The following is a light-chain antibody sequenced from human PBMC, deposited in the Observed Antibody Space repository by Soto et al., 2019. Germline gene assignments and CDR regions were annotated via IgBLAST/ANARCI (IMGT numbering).Light chain of an antibody. J-gene: IGLJ2*01. V-gene: IGLV3-9*01. Sequence: SYELTQPLSVSVALGQTATITCGGNNLERKNVHWYQQKPGQAPVQVIYRDRNRPSGIPERIAGSHSGNTATLTISRAQAGDEADYYCQVWDSSTFVVFGGGANLTVL. CDR3: QVWDSSTFVV. CDR2: RDR. CDR1: NLERKN.